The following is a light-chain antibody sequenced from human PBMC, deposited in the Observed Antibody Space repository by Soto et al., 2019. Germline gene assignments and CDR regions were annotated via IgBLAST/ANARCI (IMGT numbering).Light chain of an antibody. Sequence: QSALTQPRSVSGSPGQSVAISYTGTSSDVGGYNYVSWYQQHPGKAPKVMIYDVSKRPSGVPDRFPGSKSGNTASLTISGLQAEDEADYYCCSYAGSPYVFGTGTKVTVL. CDR3: CSYAGSPYV. CDR1: SSDVGGYNY. V-gene: IGLV2-11*01. J-gene: IGLJ1*01. CDR2: DVS.